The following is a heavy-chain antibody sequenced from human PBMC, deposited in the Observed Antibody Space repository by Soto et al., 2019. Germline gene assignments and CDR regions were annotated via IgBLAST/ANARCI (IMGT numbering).Heavy chain of an antibody. CDR3: ARGYTSGWTFDF. D-gene: IGHD6-19*01. CDR2: INCGSGNT. J-gene: IGHJ4*02. Sequence: QVQIVQSGAEVKQPGASASLSCKTSGYNFTTYVVHWLRQAPGQGPERMGWINCGSGNTVYSQKFQGRVTFTRDTSARTAYMDLDSLTSGDTAVYYCARGYTSGWTFDFWGRGTLVTVSS. CDR1: GYNFTTYV. V-gene: IGHV1-3*01.